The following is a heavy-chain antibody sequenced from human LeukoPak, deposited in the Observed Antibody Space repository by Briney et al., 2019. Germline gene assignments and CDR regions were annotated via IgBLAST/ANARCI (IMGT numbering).Heavy chain of an antibody. V-gene: IGHV3-7*01. D-gene: IGHD2-2*01. CDR2: VKEDGTTK. J-gene: IGHJ4*02. Sequence: GGSLRLSCAASGFSFTNYWMSWVRQAPGKGLEWVAYVKEDGTTKQYVDSVKGRFISSRDNAKNSLYLQMNSLGREDTAVYDCARVKDIVVVPVAVGLLDSWGRGTLVTVSS. CDR3: ARVKDIVVVPVAVGLLDS. CDR1: GFSFTNYW.